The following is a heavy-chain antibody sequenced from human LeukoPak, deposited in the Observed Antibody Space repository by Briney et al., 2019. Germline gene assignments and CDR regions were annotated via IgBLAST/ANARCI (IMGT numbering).Heavy chain of an antibody. CDR2: ISSSSSYI. CDR3: AKESAYGDYFDY. Sequence: GRSLRLSCAASGFTFSSYSMNWVRQAPGKGLEWVSSISSSSSYIYYADSVKGRFTISRDNAKNSLYLQMNSLRAEDTAVYYCAKESAYGDYFDYWGQGTLVTVSS. V-gene: IGHV3-21*01. D-gene: IGHD4-17*01. CDR1: GFTFSSYS. J-gene: IGHJ4*02.